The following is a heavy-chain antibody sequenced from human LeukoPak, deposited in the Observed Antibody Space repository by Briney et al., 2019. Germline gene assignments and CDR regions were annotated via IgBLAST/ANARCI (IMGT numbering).Heavy chain of an antibody. CDR2: IGSAGDT. D-gene: IGHD4/OR15-4a*01. CDR1: GFTFSNYD. J-gene: IGHJ3*02. Sequence: PGGSLRLSCAASGFTFSNYDIHWVRQTTGKSLEWVSAIGSAGDTYYPDSVKGRFTISRDNGRNFLYLQMNSLRAEDTAVYYCARGQVVGAGARNAFDIWGQGTTVTVSS. CDR3: ARGQVVGAGARNAFDI. V-gene: IGHV3-13*01.